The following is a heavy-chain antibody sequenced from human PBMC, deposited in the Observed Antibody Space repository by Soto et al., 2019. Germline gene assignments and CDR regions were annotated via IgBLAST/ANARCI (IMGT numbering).Heavy chain of an antibody. D-gene: IGHD1-7*01. Sequence: GGSLRLSCAASGFTFSSYAMSWVRQAPGKGLEWVSAISGSGGSTYYADSVKGRFTISRDNSKNTLYLQMNSLRAEDTAVYYCAKELRDWNYDLYGMDVWGQGTTVTVSS. CDR3: AKELRDWNYDLYGMDV. CDR2: ISGSGGST. CDR1: GFTFSSYA. J-gene: IGHJ6*02. V-gene: IGHV3-23*01.